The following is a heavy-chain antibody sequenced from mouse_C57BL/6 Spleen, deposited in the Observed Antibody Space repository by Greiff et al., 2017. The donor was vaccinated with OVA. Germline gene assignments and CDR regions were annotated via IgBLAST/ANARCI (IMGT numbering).Heavy chain of an antibody. V-gene: IGHV3-6*01. Sequence: EVQLQQSGPGLVKPSQSLSLTCSVTGYSITSRYYWNWIRQFPVNKLEWMGYISYDGSNNYNPSLKNRISITRDTSKNQFFLKLNSVTTEDTATYYCASYYGSSYVWFAYWGQGTLVTVSA. CDR1: GYSITSRYY. CDR3: ASYYGSSYVWFAY. D-gene: IGHD1-1*01. CDR2: ISYDGSN. J-gene: IGHJ3*01.